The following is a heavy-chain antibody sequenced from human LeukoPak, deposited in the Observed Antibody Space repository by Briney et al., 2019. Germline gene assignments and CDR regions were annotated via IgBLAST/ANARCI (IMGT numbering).Heavy chain of an antibody. V-gene: IGHV3-9*03. J-gene: IGHJ3*02. Sequence: PGGSLRLSCVPSGFTFDDHAMHWVRQGPGRGLEWVAGIRWNSDTVGYADSVKGRFTISRDNAKNSLYLQINSVRTEDMALYYCARSYINYGGNSADAFNIWGQGTMVTVPS. CDR2: IRWNSDTV. CDR1: GFTFDDHA. CDR3: ARSYINYGGNSADAFNI. D-gene: IGHD2-21*01.